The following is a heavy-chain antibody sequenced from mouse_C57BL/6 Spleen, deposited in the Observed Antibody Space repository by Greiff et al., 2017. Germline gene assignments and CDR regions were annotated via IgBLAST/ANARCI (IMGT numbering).Heavy chain of an antibody. CDR1: GYTFTSYW. Sequence: QVQLQQPGAELVRPGSSVKLSCKASGYTFTSYWLHWVKQRPIQGLEWIGNIDPSDSETHYNQKFKDKATLTVDKSSSTAYMQLSSLTSEDSAVYYCARESEAMDYWGQGTSVTVSS. V-gene: IGHV1-52*01. CDR3: ARESEAMDY. CDR2: IDPSDSET. J-gene: IGHJ4*01.